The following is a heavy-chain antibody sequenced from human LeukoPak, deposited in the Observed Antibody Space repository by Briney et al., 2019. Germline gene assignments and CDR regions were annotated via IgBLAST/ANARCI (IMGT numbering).Heavy chain of an antibody. V-gene: IGHV4-4*02. D-gene: IGHD6-13*01. Sequence: SGTLSLTCAVSGGSISSSNWWSWVRQPPGKGLEWIGEIYHSGSTNYSPSLKSRVSISVDKSENQFSLRLSSVTAADTVVYYCARFVGSSWYGNYDAFDIWGQGTMVTVSS. CDR3: ARFVGSSWYGNYDAFDI. CDR2: IYHSGST. J-gene: IGHJ3*02. CDR1: GGSISSSNW.